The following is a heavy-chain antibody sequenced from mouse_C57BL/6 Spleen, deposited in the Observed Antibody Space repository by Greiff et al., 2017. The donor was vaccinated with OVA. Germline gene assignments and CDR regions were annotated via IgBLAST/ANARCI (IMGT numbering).Heavy chain of an antibody. J-gene: IGHJ1*03. D-gene: IGHD1-1*01. V-gene: IGHV1-15*01. CDR2: IDPETGGT. CDR3: TMYYGSSYVDWYFDV. Sequence: VQLQQSGAELVRPGASVTLSCKASGYTFTDYEMHWVKQTPVHGLEWIGAIDPETGGTAYNQKFKGKAILTADKSSSTAYMELRSLTSEDSAVYYCTMYYGSSYVDWYFDVWGTGTTVTVSS. CDR1: GYTFTDYE.